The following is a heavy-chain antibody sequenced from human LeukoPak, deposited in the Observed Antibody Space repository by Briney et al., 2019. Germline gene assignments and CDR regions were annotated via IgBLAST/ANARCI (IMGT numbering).Heavy chain of an antibody. CDR1: GFTFSSYA. Sequence: GGSLRLSCAASGFTFSSYAMSWVRQAPGEGLEWVSAISGSGGSTYYADSVKGRFTISRDNSKNTLYLQMNSLRAEDTAVYYCAKRRRGIAAAGTAFDYWGQGTLVTVSS. CDR2: ISGSGGST. V-gene: IGHV3-23*01. CDR3: AKRRRGIAAAGTAFDY. D-gene: IGHD6-13*01. J-gene: IGHJ4*02.